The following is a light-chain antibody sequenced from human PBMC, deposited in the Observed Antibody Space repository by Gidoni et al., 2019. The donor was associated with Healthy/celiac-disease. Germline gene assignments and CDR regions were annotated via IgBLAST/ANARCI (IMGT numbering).Light chain of an antibody. Sequence: DSQMTESPSFLSASVGDRVTITCRASQSISTYLNWDQQKPGKAPKLLIYAASSLQSGVPSRFSGSGSGTDFTLTISSLQPEDFATYYCQQSYSTPYTFGPGTKLEIK. CDR2: AAS. V-gene: IGKV1-39*01. CDR1: QSISTY. J-gene: IGKJ2*01. CDR3: QQSYSTPYT.